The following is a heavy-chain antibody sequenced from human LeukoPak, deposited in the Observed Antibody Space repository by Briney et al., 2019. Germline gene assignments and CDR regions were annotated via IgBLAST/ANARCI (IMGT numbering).Heavy chain of an antibody. Sequence: GGSLRLSCEGSGFSFSSYWMTWVRQSPGKGPEWVANIEQDESERYTVDSVKGRFTISRDNAKNSVYLHMNSLRAEDTALYYCARLSAYYYGSFFYYYMDVWGKGTTVTVSS. CDR2: IEQDESER. CDR3: ARLSAYYYGSFFYYYMDV. CDR1: GFSFSSYW. J-gene: IGHJ6*03. V-gene: IGHV3-7*01. D-gene: IGHD3-10*01.